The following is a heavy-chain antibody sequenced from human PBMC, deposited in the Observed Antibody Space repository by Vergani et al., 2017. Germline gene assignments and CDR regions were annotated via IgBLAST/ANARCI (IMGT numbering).Heavy chain of an antibody. D-gene: IGHD3-10*01. V-gene: IGHV4-30-4*01. CDR1: GGSISSGDYY. CDR2: IYYSGST. CDR3: VRVGGEWFGGNENYGMDV. J-gene: IGHJ6*02. Sequence: QVQLQESGPGLVKPSQTLSLTCTVSGGSISSGDYYWSWIRQPPGKGLEWIGYIYYSGSTYYNPSLKSRVTISVDTSKNQFSLQLSSVTAADTAVYYCVRVGGEWFGGNENYGMDVWGQGTTVTVSS.